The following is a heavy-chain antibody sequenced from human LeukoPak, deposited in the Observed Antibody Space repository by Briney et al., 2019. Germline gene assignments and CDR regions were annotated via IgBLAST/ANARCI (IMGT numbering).Heavy chain of an antibody. V-gene: IGHV3-9*01. CDR2: ISWNSGSI. Sequence: SGRSLRLSCAASGFTFDDYAMHWVRQAPGKGLEWVSGISWNSGSIGYADSVKGRFTISRDNAKNSLYLQMNSLRAEDTALYYCARYYYGVDVWGQGTTVTVSS. CDR1: GFTFDDYA. J-gene: IGHJ6*02. CDR3: ARYYYGVDV.